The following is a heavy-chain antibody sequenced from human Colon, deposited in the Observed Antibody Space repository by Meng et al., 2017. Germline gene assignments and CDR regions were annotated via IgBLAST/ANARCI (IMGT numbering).Heavy chain of an antibody. CDR3: AGGPWELDY. CDR2: IDCSRSI. D-gene: IGHD1-26*01. CDR1: GVTVSSGRHY. J-gene: IGHJ4*02. Sequence: VQVSGLGHGRVTTSETLSLTGTVSGVTVSSGRHYGSWPRRPPGKGLGWIGYIDCSRSIHYYTSLKSRVTMSVDTSKNQFSLNLSSVTAADTAVYYCAGGPWELDYWGQGTLVTVSS. V-gene: IGHV4-61*01.